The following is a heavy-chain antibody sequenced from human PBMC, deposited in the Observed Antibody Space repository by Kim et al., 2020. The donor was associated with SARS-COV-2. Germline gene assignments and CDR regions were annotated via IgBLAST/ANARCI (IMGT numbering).Heavy chain of an antibody. D-gene: IGHD3-10*01. V-gene: IGHV4-39*01. CDR3: ARPLLLYYYGSGSKNWYFDL. CDR2: IYYSGST. CDR1: GGSISSSSYY. J-gene: IGHJ2*01. Sequence: SETLSLTCTVSGGSISSSSYYWGWIRQPPGKGLEWIGSIYYSGSTYYNPSLKSRVTISVDTSKNQFSLKLSSVTAADTAVYYCARPLLLYYYGSGSKNWYFDLWGRGTLVTVSS.